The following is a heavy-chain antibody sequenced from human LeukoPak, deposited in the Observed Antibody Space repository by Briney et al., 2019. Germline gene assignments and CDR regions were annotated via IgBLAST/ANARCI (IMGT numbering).Heavy chain of an antibody. CDR1: GFTFSSYV. D-gene: IGHD5-12*01. CDR3: AKSGSKWLPNWFDP. Sequence: GGSLRLSCAASGFTFSSYVMSWVRQAPGKGLAWVSGIGGSGGTTYYADSVKGRFTISRDNSKNTLYLQMNSLRAEDTAVYYCAKSGSKWLPNWFDPWGQGTLVTVSS. J-gene: IGHJ5*02. V-gene: IGHV3-23*01. CDR2: IGGSGGTT.